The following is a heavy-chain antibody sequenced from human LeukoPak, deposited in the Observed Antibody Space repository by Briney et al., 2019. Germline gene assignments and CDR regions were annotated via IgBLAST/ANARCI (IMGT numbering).Heavy chain of an antibody. V-gene: IGHV3-53*01. J-gene: IGHJ4*02. D-gene: IGHD4-23*01. CDR2: IYSGGST. Sequence: GGSLRLSCAASGFTVSSNYMSWVRQAPGKGLEWVSVIYSGGSTYYADSVKGRFTISRDNSKNTLYLQMNSLRAEDTAVYHCAATVVTLPHFDYWGQGTLVTVSS. CDR1: GFTVSSNY. CDR3: AATVVTLPHFDY.